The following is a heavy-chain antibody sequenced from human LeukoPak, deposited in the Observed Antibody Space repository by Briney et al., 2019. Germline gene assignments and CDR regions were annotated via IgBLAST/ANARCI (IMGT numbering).Heavy chain of an antibody. Sequence: PSETLSLTCAVYGGSFSGYYWSWIRQPPGKGLEWIGEINHSGSTNYNPSLKSRVTISVDTSKNQFSLKLSSVTAADTAVYYCASVGARGQGYWGQGTLVTVSS. D-gene: IGHD1-26*01. CDR2: INHSGST. CDR1: GGSFSGYY. J-gene: IGHJ4*02. V-gene: IGHV4-34*01. CDR3: ASVGARGQGY.